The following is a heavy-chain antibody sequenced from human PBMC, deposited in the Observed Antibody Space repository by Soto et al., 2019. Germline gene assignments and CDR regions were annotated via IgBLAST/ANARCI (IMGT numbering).Heavy chain of an antibody. Sequence: PSETLSLTCTVSGGSISSGDYYWSWIRQPPGKGLEWIGYIYYSGSTNYNLSLKSRVTISVDTSKNQFSLKLSSVTAADTAVYYCARGLRNYKTAAGLDYWGQGTLVTVSS. V-gene: IGHV4-30-4*01. CDR1: GGSISSGDYY. J-gene: IGHJ4*02. D-gene: IGHD6-13*01. CDR3: ARGLRNYKTAAGLDY. CDR2: IYYSGST.